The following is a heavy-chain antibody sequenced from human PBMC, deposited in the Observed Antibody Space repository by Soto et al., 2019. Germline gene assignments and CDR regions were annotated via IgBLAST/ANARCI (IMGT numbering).Heavy chain of an antibody. V-gene: IGHV4-31*03. D-gene: IGHD2-8*01. CDR2: IYYSGST. CDR1: GGSISSGGYY. J-gene: IGHJ3*02. CDR3: ARDFFSGGVFDI. Sequence: PSETLSLTCTVSGGSISSGGYYWSWIRQHPGKGLEWIGYIYYSGSTYYNPSLKSRVTISVDTSKNQFSLKLTSVTAADTAVYYCARDFFSGGVFDIWGQGTMVTVSS.